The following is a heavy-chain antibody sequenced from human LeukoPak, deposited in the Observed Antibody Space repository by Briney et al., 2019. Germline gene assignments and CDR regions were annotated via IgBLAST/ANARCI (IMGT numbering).Heavy chain of an antibody. CDR2: ISTSSRST. CDR1: GFTFSGFS. J-gene: IGHJ4*02. CDR3: ARSAVRGVACDY. D-gene: IGHD3-10*01. Sequence: SCTASGFTFSGFSMHWVRQAPGKGLEWLSYISTSSRSTYYADSVKGRFTISRDNAKNTLFLDMHSLRPGDSAVYYCARSAVRGVACDYWGQGTLLTVSS. V-gene: IGHV3-48*01.